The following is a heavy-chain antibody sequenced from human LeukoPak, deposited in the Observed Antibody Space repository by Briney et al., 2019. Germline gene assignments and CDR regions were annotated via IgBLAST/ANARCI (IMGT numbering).Heavy chain of an antibody. Sequence: PGGSLRLSCAASGFTFSSYDMHWVRQTTGKGLEWVSTIGTAGDTYYSGSVKGRFTISRENAKNSLYLQMNSLRAEDTAVYYCARRTNNWFDPWGQGTLVTVSS. CDR1: GFTFSSYD. CDR3: ARRTNNWFDP. J-gene: IGHJ5*02. D-gene: IGHD1-7*01. CDR2: IGTAGDT. V-gene: IGHV3-13*01.